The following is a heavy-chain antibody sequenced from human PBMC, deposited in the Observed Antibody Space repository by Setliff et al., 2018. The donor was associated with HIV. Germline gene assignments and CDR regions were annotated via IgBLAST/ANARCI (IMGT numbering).Heavy chain of an antibody. D-gene: IGHD3-3*01. CDR1: GGSISTSRYY. CDR3: ARCYYNFWSGYPLDYMDV. CDR2: INHSGST. V-gene: IGHV4-39*07. J-gene: IGHJ6*03. Sequence: SETLSLTCTVSGGSISTSRYYWSWIRQSPGKGLEWIGEINHSGSTNYNPSLKSRVTISVDTSKNQFSLKLSSVTAADTAVYYCARCYYNFWSGYPLDYMDVWGKGTTVTVSS.